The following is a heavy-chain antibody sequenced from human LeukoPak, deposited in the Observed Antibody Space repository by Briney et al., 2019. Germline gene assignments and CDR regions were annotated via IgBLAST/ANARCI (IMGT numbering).Heavy chain of an antibody. Sequence: PGGSLRLSCAASGFTFSSYEMNWVRQAPGKGLEWVSYISSSGSTIYYADSVKGRFTISRDNAKNSLYLQMNSLRAEDTAVCYCARDRVVDTAMAHFDYWGQGTLVTVSS. CDR2: ISSSGSTI. D-gene: IGHD5-18*01. J-gene: IGHJ4*02. V-gene: IGHV3-48*03. CDR1: GFTFSSYE. CDR3: ARDRVVDTAMAHFDY.